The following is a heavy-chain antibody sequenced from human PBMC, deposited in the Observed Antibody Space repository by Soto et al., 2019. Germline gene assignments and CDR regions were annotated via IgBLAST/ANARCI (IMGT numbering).Heavy chain of an antibody. Sequence: GSLRLSCAASGFSFSNYGMHWVRQAPGKGLEWVAVISYDGSSKYHADSVKGRFTISRDNSKNTLHLQMNSLRAEDTAVYYCSKDRRGGRAVLDSWGQGTPVTVSS. CDR2: ISYDGSSK. CDR3: SKDRRGGRAVLDS. CDR1: GFSFSNYG. D-gene: IGHD2-8*01. J-gene: IGHJ4*02. V-gene: IGHV3-30*18.